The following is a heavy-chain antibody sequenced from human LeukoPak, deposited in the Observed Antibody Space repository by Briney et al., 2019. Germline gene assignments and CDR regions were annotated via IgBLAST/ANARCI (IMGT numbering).Heavy chain of an antibody. D-gene: IGHD2-2*01. CDR2: IIPIFGTA. V-gene: IGHV1-69*13. CDR1: GGTFSSYA. Sequence: SVKVSCKASGGTFSSYAISWVRQAPGQGLEWMGGIIPIFGTANYAQKFQGRVTITADESTSTAYMELSSLRSEDTAVYYCARGGHIVVVPAAMDYWGQGTLVTVSS. CDR3: ARGGHIVVVPAAMDY. J-gene: IGHJ4*02.